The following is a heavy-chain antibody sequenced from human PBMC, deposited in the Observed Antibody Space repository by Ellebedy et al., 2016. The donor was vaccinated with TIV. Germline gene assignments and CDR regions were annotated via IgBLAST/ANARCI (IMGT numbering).Heavy chain of an antibody. CDR3: ARSMVRGVMDPFDY. CDR1: GFTFSSFA. Sequence: PGGSLRLSCAGSGFTFSSFAMSWVRQTPGKGLEWVSAISYNSAYIYYIDSVKGRFTISRDNAKNSLYLQMNSLRAEDMAVYYCARSMVRGVMDPFDYWGQGTLVPVSS. CDR2: ISYNSAYI. V-gene: IGHV3-21*01. J-gene: IGHJ4*02. D-gene: IGHD3-10*01.